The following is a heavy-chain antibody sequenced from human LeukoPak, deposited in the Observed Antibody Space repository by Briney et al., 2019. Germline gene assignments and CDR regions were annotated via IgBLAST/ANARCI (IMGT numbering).Heavy chain of an antibody. CDR2: MNPNSGNT. J-gene: IGHJ6*02. CDR1: GYTFTSYD. V-gene: IGHV1-8*01. Sequence: ASVEVSCKASGYTFTSYDINWLRQATGQGLDWMGWMNPNSGNTGYAQKFQGRVTMTRNTSISTAYMELSSLRSEDTAVYYCARSYCSSTSCQWYYYGMDVWGQGTTVTVSS. CDR3: ARSYCSSTSCQWYYYGMDV. D-gene: IGHD2-2*01.